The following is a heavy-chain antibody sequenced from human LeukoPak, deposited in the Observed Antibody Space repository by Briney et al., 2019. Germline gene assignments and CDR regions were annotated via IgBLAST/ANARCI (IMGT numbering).Heavy chain of an antibody. J-gene: IGHJ3*02. V-gene: IGHV4-59*11. CDR3: ARVEYCSGGSCYPHDAFDI. CDR2: VSDSGST. Sequence: PSETLSLTCTVSGGSISSHYWSWIRQPPGKGLEWIGYVSDSGSTNYNPSLKSRVTVSVDTPKDQFSLKLTSVTAADTAVYYCARVEYCSGGSCYPHDAFDIWGQGTMVTVSS. D-gene: IGHD2-15*01. CDR1: GGSISSHY.